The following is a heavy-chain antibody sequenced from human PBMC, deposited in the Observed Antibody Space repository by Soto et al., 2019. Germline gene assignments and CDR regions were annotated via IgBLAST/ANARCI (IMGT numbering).Heavy chain of an antibody. Sequence: PSETLSLTCTVSGGSISSYYWSWIRQPPGKGLEWIGYIYYSGSTNYNPSLKSRVTISVDTSKNQFSLKLSSVTAADTAVYYCARASTKYYDXWSGYYPAAGAFDIWGQGTMVTVSS. J-gene: IGHJ3*02. CDR3: ARASTKYYDXWSGYYPAAGAFDI. D-gene: IGHD3-3*01. V-gene: IGHV4-59*01. CDR1: GGSISSYY. CDR2: IYYSGST.